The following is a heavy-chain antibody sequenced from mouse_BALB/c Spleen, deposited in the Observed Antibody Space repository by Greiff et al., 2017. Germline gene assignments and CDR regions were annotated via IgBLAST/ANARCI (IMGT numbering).Heavy chain of an antibody. V-gene: IGHV1S56*01. J-gene: IGHJ1*01. Sequence: QVQLQQSGADLVKPGASVKLSCKASGYTFTSYDINWVRQRPEQGLEWIGWIFPGDGSTKYNEKFKGKATLTTDKSSSTAYMQLSRLTSEDSAVYFCARFTTATYWYFAVWGAGTTVTVAA. D-gene: IGHD1-2*01. CDR3: ARFTTATYWYFAV. CDR1: GYTFTSYD. CDR2: IFPGDGST.